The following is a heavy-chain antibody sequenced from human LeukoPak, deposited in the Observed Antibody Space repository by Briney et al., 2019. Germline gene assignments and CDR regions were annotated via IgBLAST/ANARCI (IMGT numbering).Heavy chain of an antibody. CDR3: ARDSDWNYAVGGDY. J-gene: IGHJ4*01. V-gene: IGHV4-59*01. Sequence: SETLSLTCTVSGGSISSYYWSWIRQPPGKGLEWIGYIYYSGSTNYNPSLKSRVTISVDTSKNQFSLKLSSVTAADTAVYYCARDSDWNYAVGGDYWGQGTLVTVSS. D-gene: IGHD1-7*01. CDR1: GGSISSYY. CDR2: IYYSGST.